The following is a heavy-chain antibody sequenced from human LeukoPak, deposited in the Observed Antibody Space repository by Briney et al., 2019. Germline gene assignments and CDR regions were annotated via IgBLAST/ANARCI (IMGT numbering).Heavy chain of an antibody. CDR3: ASYDYGDYWRAFDI. Sequence: SETLSLTCAVYGGSFSGYYWSWIRQPPGKGLEWIGEINHSGSTNYSPSLKSRVTISVDTSKNQFSLKLSSVTAADTAVYYCASYDYGDYWRAFDIWGQGTMVTVSS. CDR2: INHSGST. D-gene: IGHD4-17*01. CDR1: GGSFSGYY. V-gene: IGHV4-34*01. J-gene: IGHJ3*02.